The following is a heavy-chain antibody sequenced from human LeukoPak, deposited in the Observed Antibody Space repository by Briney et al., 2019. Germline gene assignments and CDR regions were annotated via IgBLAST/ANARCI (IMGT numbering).Heavy chain of an antibody. CDR2: IYYSGST. J-gene: IGHJ4*02. D-gene: IGHD3-22*01. V-gene: IGHV4-30-4*01. CDR3: ARGYSSGYYFNY. CDR1: GGSMNSGDYY. Sequence: SQTLSLTCTVSGGSMNSGDYYWSWIRQPPGKGLEWIGYIYYSGSTYYNLSLKSRVTISVDTSKNQFSLKLSSVTAADTAVYYCARGYSSGYYFNYWGQGTLVTVSS.